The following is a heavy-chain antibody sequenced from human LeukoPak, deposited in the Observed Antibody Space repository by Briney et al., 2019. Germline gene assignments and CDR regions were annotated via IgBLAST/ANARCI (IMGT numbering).Heavy chain of an antibody. CDR1: GFTFTSYA. J-gene: IGHJ4*02. D-gene: IGHD5-18*01. CDR3: SKGEYSYGYLFDY. Sequence: RGSLPLSCVASGFTFTSYAMRWVRQAPGKGLEWVSTISRSGGSTYYADSVKGRFTISRDNSKNTLNLQMNGLRAEDTAVYYCSKGEYSYGYLFDYWGQGTLVTVSS. CDR2: ISRSGGST. V-gene: IGHV3-23*01.